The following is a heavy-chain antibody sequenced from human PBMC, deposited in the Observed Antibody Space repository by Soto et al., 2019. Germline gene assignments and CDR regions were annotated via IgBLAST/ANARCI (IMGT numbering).Heavy chain of an antibody. J-gene: IGHJ6*02. CDR2: ISAYNGNT. D-gene: IGHD1-20*01. CDR1: GYTFTSYG. Sequence: ASVKVSCKASGYTFTSYGISWVRQAPGQGLEWMGWISAYNGNTNYAQKLQGRVTMTTDTSTSTAYMELRSLGSDDTAVYYCAREDCITGTSGTGDGMDVWGQGTTVTVS. V-gene: IGHV1-18*04. CDR3: AREDCITGTSGTGDGMDV.